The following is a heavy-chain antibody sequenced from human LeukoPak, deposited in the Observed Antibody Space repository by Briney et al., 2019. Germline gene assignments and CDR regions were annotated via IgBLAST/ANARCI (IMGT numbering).Heavy chain of an antibody. Sequence: GGSLRLSCAASGFTFSDHYMDWVRQAPGKGLEWVGRTRNKANSYTTEYAASVKGRFTISRDDSKNSLYLQMNSLKTEDTAVYYCARVSLNSGSYQPPNAGLDYWGQGTLVTVSS. V-gene: IGHV3-72*01. D-gene: IGHD1-26*01. CDR1: GFTFSDHY. CDR2: TRNKANSYTT. CDR3: ARVSLNSGSYQPPNAGLDY. J-gene: IGHJ4*02.